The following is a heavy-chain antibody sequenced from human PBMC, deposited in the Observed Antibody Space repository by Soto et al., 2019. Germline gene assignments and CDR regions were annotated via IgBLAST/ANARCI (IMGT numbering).Heavy chain of an antibody. CDR3: ATVASTHFDS. J-gene: IGHJ4*02. D-gene: IGHD1-1*01. V-gene: IGHV4-39*01. CDR2: FFYVGRT. CDR1: GGSISSPSYN. Sequence: QVQLQQSGPGLMKPSETLSLTCTVSGGSISSPSYNWGWVRQPPGKGPEWLGSFFYVGRTHYSPSLDSRLSISVDTARSQVSLILTSVTAADTAVYYCATVASTHFDSWGQGALVVVSS.